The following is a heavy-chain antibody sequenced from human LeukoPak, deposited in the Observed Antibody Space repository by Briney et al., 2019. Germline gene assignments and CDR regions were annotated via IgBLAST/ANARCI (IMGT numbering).Heavy chain of an antibody. J-gene: IGHJ6*03. CDR2: ISWNSGSI. CDR1: GFTFDDYA. D-gene: IGHD1-26*01. CDR3: AKGYGWEASYYYYYMDV. V-gene: IGHV3-9*01. Sequence: GGSLRLSCAASGFTFDDYAMHWVRQAPGKGLEGVSGISWNSGSIGYADSVKGRFTISRDNSKNTLYLQMNSLRAEDTAVYYCAKGYGWEASYYYYYMDVWGKGTTVTISS.